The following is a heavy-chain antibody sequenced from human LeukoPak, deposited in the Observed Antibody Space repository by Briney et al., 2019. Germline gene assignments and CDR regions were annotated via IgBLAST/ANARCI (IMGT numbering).Heavy chain of an antibody. V-gene: IGHV3-7*01. J-gene: IGHJ3*02. CDR1: GFTFSSYW. CDR2: IKQDGSEK. D-gene: IGHD3-22*01. Sequence: PGGSLRLSCAASGFTFSSYWMSWVRQAPGKGLEWVANIKQDGSEKYYVDSVKGRFTISRDNAKNSLYLQMNSLRAEDTAVYYCARAHPYYYDSSGYYYLSYAFDIWGQGTMVTVSS. CDR3: ARAHPYYYDSSGYYYLSYAFDI.